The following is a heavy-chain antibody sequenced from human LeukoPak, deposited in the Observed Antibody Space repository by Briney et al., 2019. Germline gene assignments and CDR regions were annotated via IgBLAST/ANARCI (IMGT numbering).Heavy chain of an antibody. V-gene: IGHV3-7*04. CDR2: IKQDGSEK. J-gene: IGHJ5*02. Sequence: GGSRRLSCSASGFIFSNYWMTWVRQAPGKGLEWVANIKQDGSEKYYVDSVKGRFTISRDNAKKSLYLQMNSLRAEDTAVYFCARDMIILQSWGQGTLVTVSS. CDR3: ARDMIILQS. D-gene: IGHD3-16*01. CDR1: GFIFSNYW.